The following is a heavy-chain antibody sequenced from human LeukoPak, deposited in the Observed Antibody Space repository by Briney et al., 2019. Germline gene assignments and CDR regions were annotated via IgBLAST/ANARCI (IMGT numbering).Heavy chain of an antibody. Sequence: GGSLRLSCPASGLTFSTSGFNWVRQAPGKGLEWVASIGPTGSDRYHADSIKGRFTISRDNANNFLYLQMNSLRAEDTAVYYCATETNGRHYDYWGQGTLLTVSS. CDR1: GLTFSTSG. D-gene: IGHD1-14*01. J-gene: IGHJ4*02. V-gene: IGHV3-21*06. CDR3: ATETNGRHYDY. CDR2: IGPTGSDR.